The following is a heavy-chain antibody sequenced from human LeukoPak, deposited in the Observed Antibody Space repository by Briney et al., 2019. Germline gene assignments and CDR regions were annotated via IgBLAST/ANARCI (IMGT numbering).Heavy chain of an antibody. Sequence: GGSLRLSCAASGFTFSSYWMSWVRQAPGKGLEWVANIKQDGSEKYYVDSVKGRFTISRDNAKNSLYLQMNSLRAEDTAVYYCASDYDFWSGYAEIFDYWGQGTLVTVSS. CDR3: ASDYDFWSGYAEIFDY. V-gene: IGHV3-7*01. J-gene: IGHJ4*02. CDR2: IKQDGSEK. D-gene: IGHD3-3*01. CDR1: GFTFSSYW.